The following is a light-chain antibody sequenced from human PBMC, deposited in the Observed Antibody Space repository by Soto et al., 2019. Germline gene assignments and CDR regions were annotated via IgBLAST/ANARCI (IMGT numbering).Light chain of an antibody. Sequence: VVMTQSPLSLLVTLGQPASISCSSSHRLVHSDGNTYLNWFQQSPGQSQRSLIDLVSNRDSGVPDRFSGSRAGNDFTLKRSSVEAEAVGVYYCIQVRHWPPGYTVGQGKRLVI. CDR3: IQVRHWPPGYT. CDR1: HRLVHSDGNTY. CDR2: LVS. J-gene: IGKJ2*01. V-gene: IGKV2-30*02.